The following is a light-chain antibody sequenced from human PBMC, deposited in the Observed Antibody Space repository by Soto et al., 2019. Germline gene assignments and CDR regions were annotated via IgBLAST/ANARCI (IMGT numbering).Light chain of an antibody. V-gene: IGLV2-18*02. J-gene: IGLJ1*01. CDR2: EVT. CDR1: SSEIGSYNR. Sequence: QSVLTQPPSVSGSPGQSVTISCTGTSSEIGSYNRVSWYHQPPGTAPKLIIYEVTNRPSGVPDRFSGSKSGNTASLTISGLQAEDEADYYCSSYTISSTYVFGTGTKVTVL. CDR3: SSYTISSTYV.